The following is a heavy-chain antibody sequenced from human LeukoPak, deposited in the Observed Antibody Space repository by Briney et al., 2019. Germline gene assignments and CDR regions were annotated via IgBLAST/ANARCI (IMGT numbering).Heavy chain of an antibody. CDR1: GFTFSSYA. D-gene: IGHD3-10*01. V-gene: IGHV3-30-3*01. CDR3: ARDPAVGLLWFGELLY. CDR2: ISYDGSNK. J-gene: IGHJ4*02. Sequence: GGSLRLSCAASGFTFSSYAMHWVRQAPGKGLEWVAVISYDGSNKYYADSVKGRFTISRDNSKNTLYLQMNSLRAEDTAVYYCARDPAVGLLWFGELLYWGQGTLVTVSS.